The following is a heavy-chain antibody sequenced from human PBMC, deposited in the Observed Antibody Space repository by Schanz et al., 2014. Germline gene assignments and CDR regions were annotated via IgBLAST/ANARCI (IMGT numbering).Heavy chain of an antibody. CDR2: IIPIHGIV. V-gene: IGHV1-69*04. CDR1: GYTFSTYP. J-gene: IGHJ5*02. CDR3: ATLDYADSVS. D-gene: IGHD4-17*01. Sequence: QVQLVQSGAEVKKPGASVKVSCKASGYTFSTYPINWLRQAPGQGLEWMGRIIPIHGIVNYAQRFQDRVRITADKSTSTAYMELSSLNSDDTAVYYCATLDYADSVSWGQGTLVTVSS.